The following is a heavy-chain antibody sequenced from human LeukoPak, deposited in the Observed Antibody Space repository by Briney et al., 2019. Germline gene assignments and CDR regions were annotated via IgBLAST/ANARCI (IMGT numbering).Heavy chain of an antibody. CDR3: AKALQKGGGYLDY. V-gene: IGHV3-21*04. D-gene: IGHD3-22*01. Sequence: EPGGSLRLSCAASGFTFSSYSMNWVRQAPGKGLEWVSSISTSSGYIYYADSVKGRFTISRDNAKNSLYLQLNSLRAEDTAVYYCAKALQKGGGYLDYWGQGTLVTVSS. CDR2: ISTSSGYI. CDR1: GFTFSSYS. J-gene: IGHJ4*02.